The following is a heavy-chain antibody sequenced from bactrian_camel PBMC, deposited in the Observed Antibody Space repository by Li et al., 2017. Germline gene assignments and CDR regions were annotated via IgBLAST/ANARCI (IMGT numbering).Heavy chain of an antibody. V-gene: IGHV3S1*01. J-gene: IGHJ4*01. CDR3: ATRHFDWSETTDSNY. Sequence: HVQLVESGGGSVQAGGSLRLSCAVSGYTYRTYCMGWFRRALGKEREGVAAIDSDGTTSYADSVKGRFTISRDNAENMLYLQLNSLKTEDTAMYYCATRHFDWSETTDSNYWGQGTQVTVS. CDR2: IDSDGTT. D-gene: IGHD1*01. CDR1: GYTYRTYC.